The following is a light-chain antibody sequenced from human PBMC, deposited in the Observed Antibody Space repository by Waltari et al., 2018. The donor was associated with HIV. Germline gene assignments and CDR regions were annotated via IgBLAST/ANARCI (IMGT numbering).Light chain of an antibody. CDR1: NIGRKT. CDR3: QVWNGNSDQWL. CDR2: DNS. Sequence: SHVLTQPPSASVAPGQTARLTCEGNNIGRKTVHWYRQKPGQAPVVVVYDNSGRPSGIPELFSASNYGNTASLTISRVEAGDEADYYCQVWNGNSDQWLFGGGTQLTVL. V-gene: IGLV3-21*02. J-gene: IGLJ3*02.